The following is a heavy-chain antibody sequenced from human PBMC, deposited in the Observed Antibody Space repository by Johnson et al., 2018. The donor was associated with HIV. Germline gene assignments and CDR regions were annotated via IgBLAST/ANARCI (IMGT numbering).Heavy chain of an antibody. V-gene: IGHV3-30-3*01. CDR2: VSYETTNK. J-gene: IGHJ3*02. CDR3: ARELRGPDAFDI. Sequence: QVQLVESGGGVVQPGRSLRLPCAASGFTFSSYAMHWVRQAPGKGLEWVAVVSYETTNKHYADSVKGRFTISRDNSKSTLILQMNGLKDEDTAIYYCARELRGPDAFDIWGQGTMVTVSS. CDR1: GFTFSSYA.